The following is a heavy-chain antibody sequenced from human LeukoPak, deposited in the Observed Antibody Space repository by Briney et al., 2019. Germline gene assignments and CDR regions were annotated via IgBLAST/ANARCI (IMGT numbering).Heavy chain of an antibody. V-gene: IGHV3-66*01. CDR3: ASILRSSSGYYFDY. CDR1: GFTLSTNY. Sequence: GGSLRLSCAASGFTLSTNYMSWVPQAPGKGLEGVSVIYSGDTTFYADSVRGKFTISRDNSQNTLYLQMNSLRAEDTAVYYCASILRSSSGYYFDYWGQGTLVTVSS. D-gene: IGHD3-10*01. J-gene: IGHJ4*02. CDR2: IYSGDTT.